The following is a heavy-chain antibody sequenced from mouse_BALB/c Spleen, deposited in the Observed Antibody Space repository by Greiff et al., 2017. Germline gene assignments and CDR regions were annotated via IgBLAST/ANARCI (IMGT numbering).Heavy chain of an antibody. CDR2: IYPGNVNT. Sequence: QVQLQQSGPELVKPGASVRISCKASGYTFTSYYIHWVKQRPGQGLEWIGWIYPGNVNTKYNEKFKGKATLTADKSSSTAYMQLSSLTSEDSAVYFCARGGYYGNHAMDYWGQGTSVTVSS. CDR1: GYTFTSYY. J-gene: IGHJ4*01. CDR3: ARGGYYGNHAMDY. D-gene: IGHD2-1*01. V-gene: IGHV1S56*01.